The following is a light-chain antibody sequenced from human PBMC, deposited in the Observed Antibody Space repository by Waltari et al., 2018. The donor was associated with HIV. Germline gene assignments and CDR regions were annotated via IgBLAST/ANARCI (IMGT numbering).Light chain of an antibody. CDR3: QSYDNSLSGHWG. V-gene: IGLV1-40*01. CDR1: SSNIGAGYD. Sequence: QSALTQPPSVSGAPGQRVTISCTGSSSNIGAGYDVHWYQQLPGTAHKLLIYVNPNRPSGVPDRFAGSKSGTSASLAITGLQTEDEGTYYCQSYDNSLSGHWGFGGGTKLTVL. CDR2: VNP. J-gene: IGLJ3*02.